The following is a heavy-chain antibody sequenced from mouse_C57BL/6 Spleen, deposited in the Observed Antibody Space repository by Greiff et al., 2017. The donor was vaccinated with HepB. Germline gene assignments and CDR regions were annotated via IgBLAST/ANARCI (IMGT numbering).Heavy chain of an antibody. Sequence: EVKVVESGGDLVKPGGSLKLSCAASGFTFSSYGMSWVRQTPDKRLEWVATISSGGSYTYYPDSVKGRFTISRDNAKNTLYLQMSSLKSEDTAMYYCASDYADWYFDVWGTGTTVTVSS. CDR3: ASDYADWYFDV. J-gene: IGHJ1*03. V-gene: IGHV5-6*01. CDR2: ISSGGSYT. CDR1: GFTFSSYG. D-gene: IGHD2-4*01.